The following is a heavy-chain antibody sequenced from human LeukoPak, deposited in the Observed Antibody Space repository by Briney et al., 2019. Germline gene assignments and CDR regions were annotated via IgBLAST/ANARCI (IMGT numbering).Heavy chain of an antibody. CDR1: GFTFSSYG. Sequence: GGSLRLSCAASGFTFSSYGMHWVRQAPGKGLEWVAFIRYDGSDKYYADSVKGRFTISRDSFKNTLYLQMNSLRAEDTAVYYCAKTSQPYCGGDCSHFDYWGQGTLVTVSS. CDR3: AKTSQPYCGGDCSHFDY. CDR2: IRYDGSDK. D-gene: IGHD2-21*02. V-gene: IGHV3-30*02. J-gene: IGHJ4*02.